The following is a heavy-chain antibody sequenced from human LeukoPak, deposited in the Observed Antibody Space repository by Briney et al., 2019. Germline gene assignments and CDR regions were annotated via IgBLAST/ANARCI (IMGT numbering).Heavy chain of an antibody. Sequence: GGSLRLSCAASGFTFSRYAMNWVRQAPGKGLEWVSTISDSGGNANHADSVKGRFTISRDNSKNTLYLQMNSLRAEDTAVYYCAKDRGDSSGYYYGEYWFDYWGQGTLVTVSS. CDR1: GFTFSRYA. J-gene: IGHJ4*02. CDR2: ISDSGGNA. V-gene: IGHV3-23*01. CDR3: AKDRGDSSGYYYGEYWFDY. D-gene: IGHD3-22*01.